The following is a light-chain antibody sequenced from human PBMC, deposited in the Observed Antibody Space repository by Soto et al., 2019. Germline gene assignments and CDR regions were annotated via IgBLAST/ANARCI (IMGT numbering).Light chain of an antibody. CDR3: QQLMSYPIT. Sequence: DIQLTQSPSFLSASVGDRVTITSRASQGISSYLAWYQQKPRKAPEVLIFGASTLQSGVPSRFSGSGSGTEFTLTISSLQPEDFATYYCQQLMSYPITFGQGTRLEIK. CDR2: GAS. J-gene: IGKJ5*01. V-gene: IGKV1-9*01. CDR1: QGISSY.